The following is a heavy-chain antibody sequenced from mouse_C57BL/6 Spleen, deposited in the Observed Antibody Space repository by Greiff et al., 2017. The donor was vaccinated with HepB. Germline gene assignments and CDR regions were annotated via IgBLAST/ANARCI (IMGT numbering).Heavy chain of an antibody. CDR3: ARSNYGSSLYAMDY. CDR2: INPSSGYT. CDR1: GYTFTSYW. D-gene: IGHD1-1*01. Sequence: VQVVESGAELAKPGASVKLSCKASGYTFTSYWMHWVKQRPGQGLEWIGYINPSSGYTKYNQKFKDKATLTADKSSSTAYMQLSSLTYEDSAVYYCARSNYGSSLYAMDYWGQGTSVTVSS. J-gene: IGHJ4*01. V-gene: IGHV1-7*01.